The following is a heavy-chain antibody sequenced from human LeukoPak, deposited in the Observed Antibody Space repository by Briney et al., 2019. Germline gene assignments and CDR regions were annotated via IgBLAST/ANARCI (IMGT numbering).Heavy chain of an antibody. CDR1: GGSISSYY. CDR3: ARSRSGYSYDHAAFDI. Sequence: SETLSLTCTVSGGSISSYYWSWIRQPPGKGLEWIAYIDYRGSTTYNPSLKSRVTISVDTSRNQFSLKLSSVTAADTAVYYCARSRSGYSYDHAAFDIWGQGAMVTVSS. CDR2: IDYRGST. V-gene: IGHV4-59*01. D-gene: IGHD5-18*01. J-gene: IGHJ3*02.